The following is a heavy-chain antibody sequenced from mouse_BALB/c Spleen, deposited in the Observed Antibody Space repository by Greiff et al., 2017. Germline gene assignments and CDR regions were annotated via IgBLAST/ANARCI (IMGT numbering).Heavy chain of an antibody. CDR1: GYTFTSYW. CDR3: ARSYPYFAMDY. CDR2: INPSTGYT. Sequence: QVQLQQSGPELVKPGASVKMSCKASGYTFTSYWMHWVKQRPGQGLEWIGYINPSTGYTEYNQKFKDQATLTADKSSSTAYMQLSSLTSEDSAVYYCARSYPYFAMDYWGQGTSVTVSS. J-gene: IGHJ4*01. V-gene: IGHV1S26*01.